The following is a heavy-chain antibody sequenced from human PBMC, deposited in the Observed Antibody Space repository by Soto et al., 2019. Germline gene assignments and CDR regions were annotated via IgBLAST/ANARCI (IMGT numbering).Heavy chain of an antibody. J-gene: IGHJ4*02. CDR2: INAGNGNT. CDR1: GYTFTSYA. CDR3: ARDLALWFGDRDY. D-gene: IGHD3-10*01. V-gene: IGHV1-3*01. Sequence: ASVKVSCKASGYTFTSYAMHWVRQAPGQRLEWMGWINAGNGNTKYSQKFQGRVTITRDTSASTAYMELSSLRSEDTAVYYCARDLALWFGDRDYWGQGTLVTVSS.